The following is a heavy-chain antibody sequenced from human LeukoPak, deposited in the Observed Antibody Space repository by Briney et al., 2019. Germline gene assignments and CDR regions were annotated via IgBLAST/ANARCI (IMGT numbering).Heavy chain of an antibody. CDR2: MYSGGST. V-gene: IGHV3-53*01. CDR1: GFTVSSNY. Sequence: GGSLRLSCAASGFTVSSNYMSWVRQAPGKGLEWVSVMYSGGSTFYADSVKGRLTISRDNSKNTLYLQVNSLRVEDTAVYYCARARADNWFDPWGQGTLVTVSS. D-gene: IGHD6-13*01. J-gene: IGHJ5*02. CDR3: ARARADNWFDP.